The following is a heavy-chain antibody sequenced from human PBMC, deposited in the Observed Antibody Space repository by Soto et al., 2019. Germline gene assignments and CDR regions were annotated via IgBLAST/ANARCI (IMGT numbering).Heavy chain of an antibody. CDR3: ARDRDRITMVRGVISYYYYGMDV. Sequence: SETLSLTCAVSGDSISSGYYWAWIRQPPGKGLEWVASIHHSGTTYYNPSLTSRVTISVDTSKNQFSLKLSSVTAADTAVYYCARDRDRITMVRGVISYYYYGMDVWGQGTTVTVSS. CDR2: IHHSGTT. V-gene: IGHV4-38-2*02. CDR1: GDSISSGYY. J-gene: IGHJ6*02. D-gene: IGHD3-10*01.